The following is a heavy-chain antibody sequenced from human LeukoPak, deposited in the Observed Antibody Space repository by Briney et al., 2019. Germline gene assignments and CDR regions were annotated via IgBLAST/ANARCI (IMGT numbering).Heavy chain of an antibody. CDR1: GYTFTGYY. CDR2: INPNSGGT. V-gene: IGHV1-2*02. J-gene: IGHJ2*01. CDR3: SRDSSGWYFDL. D-gene: IGHD6-19*01. Sequence: ASVKVSCKTSGYTFTGYYMHWVRQAPGQGLEWMGWINPNSGGTNCAQKFQGRVTMTRDTSISTAYMELIRLRSDCTAGTYVSRDSSGWYFDLWGRGTLVTVSS.